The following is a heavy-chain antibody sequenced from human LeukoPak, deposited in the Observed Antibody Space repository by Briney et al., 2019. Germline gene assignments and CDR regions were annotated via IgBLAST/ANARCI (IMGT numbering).Heavy chain of an antibody. D-gene: IGHD3-10*01. CDR3: ARGGYYGSGNDFRFDP. Sequence: SETLSLTCSVSGDSITSRNWWTWVRQTPEKGLEWIGEIFHTGSTNYNPSLKSRVTISVETSKNQFSLKLKSVTAADTAVYYCARGGYYGSGNDFRFDPWGQGTLVTVSS. J-gene: IGHJ5*02. CDR1: GDSITSRNW. V-gene: IGHV4-4*02. CDR2: IFHTGST.